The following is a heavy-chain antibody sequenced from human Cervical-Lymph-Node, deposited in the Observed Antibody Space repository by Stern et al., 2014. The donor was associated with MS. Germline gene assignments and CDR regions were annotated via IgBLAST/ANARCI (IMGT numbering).Heavy chain of an antibody. J-gene: IGHJ6*02. CDR3: AHTTVTFDEAYGLDV. Sequence: QITLKESGPTLVKPTQTLTLTCTFSGFSLNTSGEGVGWIRHPPGKALEWLAVIYWDADERYSPSLNSRLTITKDTSKNQVVLTMANMDPVDTGTYYCAHTTVTFDEAYGLDVWGQGTTVTVSS. CDR2: IYWDADE. CDR1: GFSLNTSGEG. D-gene: IGHD4-17*01. V-gene: IGHV2-5*02.